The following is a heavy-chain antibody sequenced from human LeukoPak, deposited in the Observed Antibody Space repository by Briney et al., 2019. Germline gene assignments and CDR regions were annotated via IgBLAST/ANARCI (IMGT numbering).Heavy chain of an antibody. J-gene: IGHJ1*01. V-gene: IGHV3-7*02. Sequence: PGGSLRLSCAASGFTFSSYWMSWVRQAPGKGLEWVANIKQDGSEKYYVDSVKGRFTISRDNAKNSLYLQMNSLRAEDTAVYYCAGGYCSGGSCYSGGEYFQHWGQGTLVTVSS. CDR2: IKQDGSEK. CDR3: AGGYCSGGSCYSGGEYFQH. D-gene: IGHD2-15*01. CDR1: GFTFSSYW.